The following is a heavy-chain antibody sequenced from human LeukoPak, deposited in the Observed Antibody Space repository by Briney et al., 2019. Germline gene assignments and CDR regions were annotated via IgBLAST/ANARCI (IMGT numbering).Heavy chain of an antibody. Sequence: ASVKVSCKTSGYTFTDSYIHWVRQAPGQGLEWMGRINPNSGDPNYPQKFQGWVTMTRDTSISTAYMEMSSLTSDDTAVYYCARSARHCNNGVCFTDYYIDLWGKGTTVIVSS. D-gene: IGHD2-8*01. CDR3: ARSARHCNNGVCFTDYYIDL. CDR1: GYTFTDSY. CDR2: INPNSGDP. J-gene: IGHJ6*03. V-gene: IGHV1-2*04.